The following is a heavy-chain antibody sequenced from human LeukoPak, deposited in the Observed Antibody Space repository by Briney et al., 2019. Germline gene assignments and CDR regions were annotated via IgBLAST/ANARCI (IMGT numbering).Heavy chain of an antibody. CDR2: INWNGGST. D-gene: IGHD3-22*01. Sequence: PGGSLRLSCAASGFTFDDYGMSWVRQAPGKGLEWVSGINWNGGSTGYADSEKGRFTISRDNAKNSLYLQMNSLRAEDTALYHCARDLRYDSSGYHMDNWFDPWGQGTLVTVSS. CDR1: GFTFDDYG. CDR3: ARDLRYDSSGYHMDNWFDP. J-gene: IGHJ5*02. V-gene: IGHV3-20*01.